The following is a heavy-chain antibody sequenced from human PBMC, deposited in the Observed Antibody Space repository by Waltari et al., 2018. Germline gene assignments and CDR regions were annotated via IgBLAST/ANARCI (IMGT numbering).Heavy chain of an antibody. V-gene: IGHV3-33*01. J-gene: IGHJ4*02. CDR1: GFIFSSNG. CDR2: SGYDGSRT. CDR3: ARGRGVLSDAYFDY. Sequence: QIQLVESGGGVVQPGRSLRLSCAASGFIFSSNGMHGVRQAPGKGLEWVAGSGYDGSRTLYADSVKGRFTSSRDNSKNTLSLQMNSLRAEDTALYYCARGRGVLSDAYFDYWGQGTLVTVSS. D-gene: IGHD3-10*01.